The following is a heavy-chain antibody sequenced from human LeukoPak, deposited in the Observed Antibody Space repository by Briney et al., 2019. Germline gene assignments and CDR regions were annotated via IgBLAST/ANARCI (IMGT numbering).Heavy chain of an antibody. V-gene: IGHV4-59*08. CDR3: ARHAATWNPFFDY. D-gene: IGHD6-25*01. J-gene: IGHJ4*02. CDR2: IYYSGST. Sequence: SQTLSLTCTVSSGYISTYYWSWIRQPPGKGLEWIGYIYYSGSTNYNPSLKSRVTISVDASKNHFFLKLSSVTAADTAVYYCARHAATWNPFFDYWGQGTLITVSS. CDR1: SGYISTYY.